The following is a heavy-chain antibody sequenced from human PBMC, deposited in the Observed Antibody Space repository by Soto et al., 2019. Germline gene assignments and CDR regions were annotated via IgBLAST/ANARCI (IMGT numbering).Heavy chain of an antibody. CDR3: AKYNGSGWYEDFDY. CDR1: GYTFIAYH. J-gene: IGHJ4*02. V-gene: IGHV1-2*04. Sequence: QVQLVQSGAEAKKPGASVKVSCKASGYTFIAYHIHWLRQAPGQGLEWMGWINPNSGGTNYAQEFQDWVTMTRDTSISTAYMELIRLTSDDTAMYYCAKYNGSGWYEDFDYWGQGTLVTVSP. D-gene: IGHD6-19*01. CDR2: INPNSGGT.